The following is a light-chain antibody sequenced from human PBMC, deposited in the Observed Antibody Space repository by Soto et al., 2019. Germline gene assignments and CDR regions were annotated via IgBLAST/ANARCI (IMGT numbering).Light chain of an antibody. J-gene: IGKJ5*01. CDR1: QSISSY. V-gene: IGKV1-39*01. Sequence: DIQMTQSPSSLSASVGDRVTITCRASQSISSYLNWYQQKPGKAPKLLIYAASTLQSGVPSRFSGSGSGTDFTLTISCLQSEDFATYYCQQYYSYLTFGQGTRLEIK. CDR2: AAS. CDR3: QQYYSYLT.